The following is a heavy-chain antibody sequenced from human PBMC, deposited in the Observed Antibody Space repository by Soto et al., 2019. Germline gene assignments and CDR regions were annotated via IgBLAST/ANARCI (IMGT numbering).Heavy chain of an antibody. CDR2: INPNSGGT. D-gene: IGHD3-16*02. CDR1: GYTFTGYC. J-gene: IGHJ5*02. CDR3: ARGYDSVWVSYRYTSWFDP. V-gene: IGHV1-2*04. Sequence: ASVKVSCKXSGYTFTGYCMHWVRQAPGQGLEWMGWINPNSGGTNYAQKFQGWVTMTRDTSISTAYMELSRLRSDDTAVYYCARGYDSVWVSYRYTSWFDPWGQGTLVTVSS.